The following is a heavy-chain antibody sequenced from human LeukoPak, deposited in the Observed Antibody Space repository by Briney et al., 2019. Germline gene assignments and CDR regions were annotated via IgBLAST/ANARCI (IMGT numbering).Heavy chain of an antibody. Sequence: GGALRLSCAASGFNFNIYTMSWVRQAPGKGLGWISAVGSGGTRYYADSVKGRFTISRDNSANTVSLQMDSLRADDTAMYYCAKMRGMPREAYHFDRWGQGTLVAVSS. CDR1: GFNFNIYT. D-gene: IGHD1-26*01. V-gene: IGHV3-23*01. CDR2: VGSGGTR. J-gene: IGHJ4*02. CDR3: AKMRGMPREAYHFDR.